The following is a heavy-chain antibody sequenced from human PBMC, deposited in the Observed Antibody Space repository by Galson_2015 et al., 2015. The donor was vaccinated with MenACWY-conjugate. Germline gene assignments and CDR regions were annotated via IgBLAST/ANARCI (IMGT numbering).Heavy chain of an antibody. CDR2: ISTINGNT. D-gene: IGHD3-16*01. J-gene: IGHJ4*02. CDR3: ARVKKQGESDYFWGSYAY. Sequence: SVKVSCKASSYTFSSYGISWVRQAPGQGLEWMGWISTINGNTNYAQKFQGRVTMTTDTATSTAYMELRSLRSDDTAVYYCARVKKQGESDYFWGSYAYWGQGTLLTVSS. V-gene: IGHV1-18*04. CDR1: SYTFSSYG.